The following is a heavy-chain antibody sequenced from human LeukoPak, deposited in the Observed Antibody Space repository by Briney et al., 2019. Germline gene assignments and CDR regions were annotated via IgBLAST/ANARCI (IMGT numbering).Heavy chain of an antibody. CDR1: GFTFSSYA. CDR2: ISGSGGST. Sequence: PGGSLRLSCAASGFTFSSYAMSWVRQAPGKGLEWVSAISGSGGSTYYADSVKGRFTISRDNSKNTLYPQMNSLRAEDTAVYYCANLYSSSWYAAHWGQGTLVTVSS. V-gene: IGHV3-23*01. J-gene: IGHJ4*02. D-gene: IGHD6-13*01. CDR3: ANLYSSSWYAAH.